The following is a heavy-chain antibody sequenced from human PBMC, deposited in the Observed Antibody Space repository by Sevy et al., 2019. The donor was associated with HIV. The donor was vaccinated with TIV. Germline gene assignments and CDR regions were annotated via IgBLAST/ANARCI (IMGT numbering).Heavy chain of an antibody. Sequence: GGSLRLSSEASGFTFSKYSMSWVRQAPGKGLEWVSTFSFGCGRINYADSVKGRFTISRDDSKNTLYLQMNSLRAEDTAVYYCAGEGCTKPHDYWGQGTLVTVSS. D-gene: IGHD2-8*01. CDR1: GFTFSKYS. J-gene: IGHJ4*02. CDR2: FSFGCGRI. CDR3: AGEGCTKPHDY. V-gene: IGHV3-23*01.